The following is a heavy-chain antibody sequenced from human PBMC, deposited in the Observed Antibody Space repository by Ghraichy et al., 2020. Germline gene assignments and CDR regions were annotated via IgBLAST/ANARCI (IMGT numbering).Heavy chain of an antibody. D-gene: IGHD2-2*01. CDR1: GGYISSYY. CDR2: IYYSGST. Sequence: SQTLSLTCTVSGGYISSYYWNWIRQPPGKGLEWIGYIYYSGSTNYNSSLKSRVTISVDPSKNQFSLKLSSVTAADTAVYYCARDVVPSATKYGLDVWGQGTTVTVSS. J-gene: IGHJ6*02. V-gene: IGHV4-59*01. CDR3: ARDVVPSATKYGLDV.